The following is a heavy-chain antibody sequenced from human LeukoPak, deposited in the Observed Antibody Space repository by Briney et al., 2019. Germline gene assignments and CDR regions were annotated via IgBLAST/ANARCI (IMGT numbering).Heavy chain of an antibody. D-gene: IGHD5-12*01. Sequence: GGSLRLSCTASGFPFVDYAMSGVRQAPGKGREGVANIKQDGSEKYYVDSVKGRFTISRDNAKNSLYLQMNSLRAEDTAVYYCTRAGSRWGYGRYYYYMDVWGKGTTVTVSS. CDR3: TRAGSRWGYGRYYYYMDV. J-gene: IGHJ6*03. CDR1: GFPFVDYA. V-gene: IGHV3-7*01. CDR2: IKQDGSEK.